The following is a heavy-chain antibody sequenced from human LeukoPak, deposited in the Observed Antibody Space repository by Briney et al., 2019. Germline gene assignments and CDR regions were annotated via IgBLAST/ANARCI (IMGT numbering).Heavy chain of an antibody. Sequence: PGGSLRLSCAASGFTFSSYSMNWVRQAPGKGLEWVSSISSSSSYIYYADSVKGRFTISRDNAKNSLYLQMNSLRAEDTAVYYCARVGSDYGDYGYNWFDPWGQGTLVTVSS. V-gene: IGHV3-21*01. CDR2: ISSSSSYI. J-gene: IGHJ5*02. D-gene: IGHD4-17*01. CDR1: GFTFSSYS. CDR3: ARVGSDYGDYGYNWFDP.